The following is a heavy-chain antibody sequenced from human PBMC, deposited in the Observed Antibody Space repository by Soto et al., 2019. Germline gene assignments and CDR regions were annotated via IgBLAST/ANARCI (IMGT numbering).Heavy chain of an antibody. D-gene: IGHD1-7*01. CDR2: IIPIFDTA. CDR1: GGTFSSYA. Sequence: QVQLVQSGAEVKKPGSSVKVSCKASGGTFSSYAISWVRQAPGQGLEWMGGIIPIFDTADYAQKFQGRVTITADESTRTAYMELSSLSSEDTAVYYCASHGITGTWVYYYGMDVLGQGTTVTVSS. J-gene: IGHJ6*02. V-gene: IGHV1-69*12. CDR3: ASHGITGTWVYYYGMDV.